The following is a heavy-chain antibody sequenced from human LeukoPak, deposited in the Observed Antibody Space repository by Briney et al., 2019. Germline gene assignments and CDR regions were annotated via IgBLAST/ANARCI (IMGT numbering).Heavy chain of an antibody. CDR2: ISSNGGST. CDR3: AKVGLIAARPFFDY. D-gene: IGHD6-6*01. V-gene: IGHV3-64*01. Sequence: GGSLRLSCAASGFTFSSYAMHWVRQAPGKGLEYVSAISSNGGSTYYANSVKGRFTISRDTSKNTLYLQMNSLRPEDTAVYYCAKVGLIAARPFFDYWGQGTLVTVSS. J-gene: IGHJ4*02. CDR1: GFTFSSYA.